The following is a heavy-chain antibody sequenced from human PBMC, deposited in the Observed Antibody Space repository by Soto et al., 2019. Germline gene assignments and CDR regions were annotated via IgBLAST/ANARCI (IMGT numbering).Heavy chain of an antibody. CDR3: AKGVVVATTDFQH. CDR2: ISYDGSDK. Sequence: QVQLVESGGGLVQPGRSLRLSCAASGFTFSSYGMHWVRQAPGKGLEWVAVISYDGSDKYYADSVKGRFTISRDNSNNTLYLQMDSLRAEDTAVYYCAKGVVVATTDFQHWGQGTLVTVSS. CDR1: GFTFSSYG. D-gene: IGHD2-15*01. V-gene: IGHV3-30*18. J-gene: IGHJ1*01.